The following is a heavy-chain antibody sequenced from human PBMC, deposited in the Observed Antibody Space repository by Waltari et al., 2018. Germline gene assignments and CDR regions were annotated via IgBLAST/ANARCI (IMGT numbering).Heavy chain of an antibody. CDR3: ARRYGDYLDY. Sequence: QVQLQESGPGLVKPSETLSLTCAVSGYSISSGYYWGWIRQPPGKGLEWIGSIYHSGSTYYNPSLKSRVTISVDTSKNQFSLKLSSVTAADTAVYYCARRYGDYLDYWGQGTLVTVSS. D-gene: IGHD4-17*01. CDR1: GYSISSGYY. J-gene: IGHJ4*02. CDR2: IYHSGST. V-gene: IGHV4-38-2*01.